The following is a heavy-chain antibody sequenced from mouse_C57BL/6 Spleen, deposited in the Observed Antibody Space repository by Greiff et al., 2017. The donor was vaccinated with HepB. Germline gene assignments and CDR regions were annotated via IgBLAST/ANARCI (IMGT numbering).Heavy chain of an antibody. CDR3: ARLDYDYDVGFAY. J-gene: IGHJ3*01. Sequence: QVQLQQPGAELVSPGTSVKLSCKASGYTFTSYWMHWVKQRPGQGLEWIGVIDPSDSYTNYNQKFKGKATLTVDTSSSTAYMQLSSLTSEDSAVYYCARLDYDYDVGFAYWGQGTLVTVSA. CDR1: GYTFTSYW. V-gene: IGHV1-59*01. CDR2: IDPSDSYT. D-gene: IGHD2-4*01.